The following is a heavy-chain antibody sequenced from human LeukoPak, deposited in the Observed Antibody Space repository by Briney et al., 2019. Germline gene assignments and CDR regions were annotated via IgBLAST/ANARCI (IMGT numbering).Heavy chain of an antibody. J-gene: IGHJ5*02. CDR1: AFTFSSYS. CDR2: IRSNGRDT. Sequence: AGGSLRLSCVASAFTFSSYSMTWVRQAPGKGLEWVSNIRSNGRDTYYTDSVKGRFTISRDNSKNTVYLEMNKLRAEDTAVYYCAKGGYDSWFDPWGQGILVIVSS. V-gene: IGHV3-23*01. CDR3: AKGGYDSWFDP. D-gene: IGHD2-15*01.